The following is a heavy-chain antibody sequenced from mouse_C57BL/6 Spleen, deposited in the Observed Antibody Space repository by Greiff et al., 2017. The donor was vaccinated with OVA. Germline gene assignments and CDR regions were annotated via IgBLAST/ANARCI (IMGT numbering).Heavy chain of an antibody. J-gene: IGHJ4*01. D-gene: IGHD1-1*01. V-gene: IGHV1-64*01. CDR1: GYTFTSYW. CDR2: IHPNSGST. Sequence: QVQLQQPGAELVKPGASVKLSCKASGYTFTSYWMHWVKQRPGQGLEWIGMIHPNSGSTNYNEKFKSKATLTVDKSSSTAYMQLSSLTSEDSAVYYCARYYYGSSLYYAMDYWGQGTPVTVSS. CDR3: ARYYYGSSLYYAMDY.